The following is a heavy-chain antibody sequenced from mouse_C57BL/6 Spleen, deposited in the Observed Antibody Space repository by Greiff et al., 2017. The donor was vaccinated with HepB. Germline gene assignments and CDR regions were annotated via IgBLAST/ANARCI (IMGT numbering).Heavy chain of an antibody. J-gene: IGHJ4*01. CDR3: ARPVYYDYAGAMDY. Sequence: EVQGVESGGGLVKPGGSLKLSCAASGFTFSDYGMHWVRQAPEKGLEWVAFISSGSSTIYYADTVKGRFTISRDNATNTLFLQMTSLRSEDTAMYYCARPVYYDYAGAMDYWGQGTSVTVSS. CDR1: GFTFSDYG. V-gene: IGHV5-17*01. D-gene: IGHD2-4*01. CDR2: ISSGSSTI.